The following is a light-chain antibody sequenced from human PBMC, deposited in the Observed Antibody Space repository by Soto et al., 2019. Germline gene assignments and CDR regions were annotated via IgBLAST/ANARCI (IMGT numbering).Light chain of an antibody. J-gene: IGLJ1*01. Sequence: QSALTQPASVSGSPGQSITISCTGTSSDVGGYNYFSWYQQHPGKPPKLMIYDVSNRPSGVSNRFSGSKSGNTASLTISGLQAEDEADYYCSSYTSSSTLYVFGTGTKLTVL. CDR1: SSDVGGYNY. CDR2: DVS. V-gene: IGLV2-14*01. CDR3: SSYTSSSTLYV.